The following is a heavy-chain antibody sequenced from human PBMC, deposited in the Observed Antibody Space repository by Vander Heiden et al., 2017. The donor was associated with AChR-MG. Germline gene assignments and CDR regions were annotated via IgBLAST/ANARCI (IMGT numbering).Heavy chain of an antibody. J-gene: IGHJ4*02. CDR2: ISPSSSYI. CDR1: GFTFSSYS. CDR3: ARYAVAAATSYVDY. D-gene: IGHD2-15*01. Sequence: EVQLVESGGGLVKPGESLRLSCAASGFTFSSYSMNWVRQAPGKGLEWVSSISPSSSYIYYADSVKGRFTISRDNAKNSLYLQMNSLRAEDTAVYYCARYAVAAATSYVDYWGQGTLVTVSS. V-gene: IGHV3-21*06.